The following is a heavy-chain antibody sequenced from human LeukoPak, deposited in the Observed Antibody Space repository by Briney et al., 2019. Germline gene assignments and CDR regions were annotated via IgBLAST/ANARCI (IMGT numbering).Heavy chain of an antibody. CDR3: AKDLHPDTAGGHDY. CDR1: GFTFDDYA. V-gene: IGHV3-9*01. D-gene: IGHD5-18*01. J-gene: IGHJ4*02. CDR2: ISWNSGSI. Sequence: GGSLRLSCAASGFTFDDYAMHWVRQAPGKGLEWVSGISWNSGSIGYADSVKGRFTISRDNAKNSLYLQMNSLRAEDTALYYCAKDLHPDTAGGHDYWGQGTLVTVSS.